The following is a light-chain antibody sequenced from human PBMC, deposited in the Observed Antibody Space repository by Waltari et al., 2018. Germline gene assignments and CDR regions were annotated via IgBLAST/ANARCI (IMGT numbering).Light chain of an antibody. Sequence: QLVLTQSPSASASLGASVKLTCTLSSGHSSNVIAWHQQQPEKGPRYLTKVNSDGSHSKGDDIPDRFSGAGAGAEPYLTISSRQSEDEADYYCQTGGHGTWVFGGGTKLTVL. V-gene: IGLV4-69*01. J-gene: IGLJ3*02. CDR3: QTGGHGTWV. CDR2: VNSDGSH. CDR1: SGHSSNV.